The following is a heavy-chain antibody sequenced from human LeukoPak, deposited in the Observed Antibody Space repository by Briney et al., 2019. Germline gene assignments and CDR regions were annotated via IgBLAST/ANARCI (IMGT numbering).Heavy chain of an antibody. CDR3: AKTLDGFWPQFDF. J-gene: IGHJ4*02. CDR1: GFTFSIYA. CDR2: ISHGGGKE. D-gene: IGHD5-24*01. Sequence: GGSLRLSCAASGFTFSIYAMSWVRQAPGKGLEWVALISHGGGKEHYAESVKGRFTISRDNSRNTVYLQMSSLRSDDTAIYYCAKTLDGFWPQFDFWGQGTLLTVSS. V-gene: IGHV3-30*18.